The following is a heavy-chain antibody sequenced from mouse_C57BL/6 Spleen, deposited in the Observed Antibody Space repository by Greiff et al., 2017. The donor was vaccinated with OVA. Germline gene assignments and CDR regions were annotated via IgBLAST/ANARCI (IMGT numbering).Heavy chain of an antibody. Sequence: EVKLMESGEGLVKPGGSLKLSCAASGFTFSSYAMSWVRQTPEKRLEWVAYISSGGDYIYYADTVKGRFTISRDNARNTLYLQMSSLKSEDTAMYYCTRARYDGYYDFDYWGQGTTLTVSS. V-gene: IGHV5-9-1*02. D-gene: IGHD2-3*01. CDR1: GFTFSSYA. CDR2: ISSGGDYI. CDR3: TRARYDGYYDFDY. J-gene: IGHJ2*01.